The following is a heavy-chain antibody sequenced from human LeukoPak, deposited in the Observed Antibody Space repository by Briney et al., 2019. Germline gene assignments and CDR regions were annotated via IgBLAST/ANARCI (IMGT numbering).Heavy chain of an antibody. CDR1: GYIFTDYW. CDR3: ARGAPIFYYFES. J-gene: IGHJ4*02. CDR2: IYPDDSDT. Sequence: NRGESLKISCKTSGYIFTDYWIGWVRQVPGKGLEWMGIIYPDDSDTRYSPSFQGQVTISADKSTSTAYLQWSSLKASDTAMYYCARGAPIFYYFESWGQGTLVSVPA. V-gene: IGHV5-51*01.